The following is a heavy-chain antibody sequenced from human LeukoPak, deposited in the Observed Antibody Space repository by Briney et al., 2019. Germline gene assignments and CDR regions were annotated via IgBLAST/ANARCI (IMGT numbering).Heavy chain of an antibody. D-gene: IGHD3-22*01. J-gene: IGHJ4*02. CDR3: ARDLRDYYYDSSGSLRY. CDR2: ISAYNGNT. Sequence: GASVKVSCKASDYTFTSYGISWVRQAPGQGLEWMGWISAYNGNTNYAQKLQGRVTMTTDTSTSTAYMELRSLRSDDTAVYYCARDLRDYYYDSSGSLRYWGQGTLVTVSS. CDR1: DYTFTSYG. V-gene: IGHV1-18*01.